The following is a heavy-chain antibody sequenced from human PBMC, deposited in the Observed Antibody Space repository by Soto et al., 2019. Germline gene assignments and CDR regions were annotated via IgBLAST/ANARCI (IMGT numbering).Heavy chain of an antibody. CDR1: GFTFSSYA. J-gene: IGHJ6*02. V-gene: IGHV3-23*01. CDR2: ISGSGGST. CDR3: AKVLYSNYYYYYGMDV. Sequence: GGSLRLSCAASGFTFSSYAMSWVRQAPGKGLEWVSAISGSGGSTYYADSVKGRFTISRDNSKNTLYLQMNSLRAEDTAVYYCAKVLYSNYYYYYGMDVWGQGTTVTVSS. D-gene: IGHD4-4*01.